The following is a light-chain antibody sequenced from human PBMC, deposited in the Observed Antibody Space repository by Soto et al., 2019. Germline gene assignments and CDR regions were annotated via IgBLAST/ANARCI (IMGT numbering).Light chain of an antibody. CDR3: QHSYITPRYT. V-gene: IGKV1-39*01. J-gene: IGKJ2*01. CDR1: QSISSH. Sequence: DIQITQSPSSLSASVGDRVTITCRASQSISSHLNWYQHKPGRPPRLLIFASYILEGGVPSRFSGSGSDTYFTLTIDSLQPEDAATYYCQHSYITPRYTFGQGTKVEI. CDR2: ASY.